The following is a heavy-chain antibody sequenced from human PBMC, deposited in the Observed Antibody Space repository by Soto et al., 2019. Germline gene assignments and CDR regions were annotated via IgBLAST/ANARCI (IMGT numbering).Heavy chain of an antibody. CDR1: GGSISSGGYY. CDR3: ARGELRYWFDP. V-gene: IGHV4-31*03. J-gene: IGHJ5*02. CDR2: IYYSGST. D-gene: IGHD1-26*01. Sequence: QVQLQESGPGLVKPSQTLSLTCTVSGGSISSGGYYWSWIRQHPGKGLEWIGYIYYSGSTYYNPSLNGRVTISVDTSKNQFSLKLSSVTAADTAVYYCARGELRYWFDPWGQGTLVTVSS.